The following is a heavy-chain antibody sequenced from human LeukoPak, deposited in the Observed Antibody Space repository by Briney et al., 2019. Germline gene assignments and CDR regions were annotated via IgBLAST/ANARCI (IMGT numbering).Heavy chain of an antibody. V-gene: IGHV3-23*01. CDR3: AKEAKGYCSSTSCYPDY. D-gene: IGHD2-2*01. CDR1: GFTFSSYA. J-gene: IGHJ4*02. CDR2: ISGSGGST. Sequence: GGSLRLSCAASGFTFSSYAMSWVRQAPGKGLEWVSAISGSGGSTYYADSVKGRFTISRDNSKNTLYLQMNSLRAEDTAVYYCAKEAKGYCSSTSCYPDYWGQGTLVTVSS.